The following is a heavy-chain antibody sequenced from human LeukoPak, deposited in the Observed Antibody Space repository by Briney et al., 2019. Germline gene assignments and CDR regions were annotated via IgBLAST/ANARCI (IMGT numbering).Heavy chain of an antibody. CDR3: ARGPSRQQLALYYFDY. Sequence: SETLSLTCAVYGGSFSGYYWSWIRQPPGKGLEWIGGINHSGSTNYNPSLKSRVTISVDTSKNQFSLKLSSVTAADTAVYYCARGPSRQQLALYYFDYWGQGTLVTVSS. CDR1: GGSFSGYY. CDR2: INHSGST. V-gene: IGHV4-34*01. J-gene: IGHJ4*02. D-gene: IGHD6-13*01.